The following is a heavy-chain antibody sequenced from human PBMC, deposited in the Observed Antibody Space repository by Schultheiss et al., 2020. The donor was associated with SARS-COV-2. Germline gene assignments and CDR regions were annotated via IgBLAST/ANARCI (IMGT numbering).Heavy chain of an antibody. D-gene: IGHD2-2*01. Sequence: STYDMHWVRQAPGKGLEWIGYIYYSGNTGYNPSLKSRVTISVDKSKNQFSLRLSSVTAADTAVYYCARHGSAAIRQGWFDPWGQGTLVTVSS. CDR1: STYD. J-gene: IGHJ5*02. CDR2: IYYSGNT. CDR3: ARHGSAAIRQGWFDP. V-gene: IGHV4-59*08.